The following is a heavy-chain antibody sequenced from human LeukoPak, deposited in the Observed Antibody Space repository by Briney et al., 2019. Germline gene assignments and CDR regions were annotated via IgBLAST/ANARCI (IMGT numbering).Heavy chain of an antibody. Sequence: ASVKVSCKASGYTFTGYYMHWVRKAPGQGLEWMGWINPNSGGTNYAQKFQGRVTMTRDTSISTAYMELSRLRSDDTAVYYCAKSAGRDGYNSLDYWGQGTLVTVSS. CDR2: INPNSGGT. J-gene: IGHJ4*02. D-gene: IGHD5-24*01. CDR1: GYTFTGYY. V-gene: IGHV1-2*02. CDR3: AKSAGRDGYNSLDY.